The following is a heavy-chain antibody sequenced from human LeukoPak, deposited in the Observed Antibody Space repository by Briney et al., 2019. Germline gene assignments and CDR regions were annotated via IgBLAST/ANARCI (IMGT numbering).Heavy chain of an antibody. CDR1: GFIFHTYA. V-gene: IGHV3-23*01. D-gene: IGHD2-8*01. Sequence: PGGSLRLSCAASGFIFHTYAMSWVRQPPGKGLEWVSTITASGNYTAYADSVKGRFTISRDSSKNTLYLQMNSLRAEDTAVYYCARRTGALCTKSICRFDSWCRGTLVAVSS. CDR2: ITASGNYT. CDR3: ARRTGALCTKSICRFDS. J-gene: IGHJ4*02.